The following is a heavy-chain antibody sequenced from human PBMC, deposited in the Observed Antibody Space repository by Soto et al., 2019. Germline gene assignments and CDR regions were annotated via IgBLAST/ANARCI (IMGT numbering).Heavy chain of an antibody. Sequence: EVQLVESGGGLVKPGGSLRLSCAASGFTFSSYSMNWVRQASGKGLEWVSSISSCSSYIYYADSVKGRFTISRDNAKNSLYLQMNSLRAEDTAVYYCARARLDLGELSLDYWGQGTLVTVSS. V-gene: IGHV3-21*01. D-gene: IGHD3-16*02. J-gene: IGHJ4*02. CDR1: GFTFSSYS. CDR2: ISSCSSYI. CDR3: ARARLDLGELSLDY.